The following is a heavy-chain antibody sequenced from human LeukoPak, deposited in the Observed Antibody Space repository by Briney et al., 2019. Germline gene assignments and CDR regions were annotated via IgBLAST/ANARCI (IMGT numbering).Heavy chain of an antibody. CDR3: ASSFPIAVAGKGTFDY. CDR2: INHSGST. Sequence: SETLSLTCAVYGGSFSGYYWSWLRQPPGKGLEWIGEINHSGSTNYNPSLKSRVTISVDTSKNQFSLKLSSVTAADTAVYYCASSFPIAVAGKGTFDYWGQGTLVTASS. CDR1: GGSFSGYY. J-gene: IGHJ4*02. V-gene: IGHV4-34*01. D-gene: IGHD6-19*01.